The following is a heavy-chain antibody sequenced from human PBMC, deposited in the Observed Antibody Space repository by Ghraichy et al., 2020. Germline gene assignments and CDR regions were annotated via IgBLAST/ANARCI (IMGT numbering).Heavy chain of an antibody. CDR1: GFTVSSNY. CDR3: ARDRTLDY. V-gene: IGHV3-53*01. Sequence: GGSLRLSCAASGFTVSSNYMTWVRQAPGKGLEWVSIIYSGGSTYYADSVKGRFTISRDNSKNTLYLQMNSLRAEDTAVYYCARDRTLDYWGQGALVTVSS. J-gene: IGHJ4*02. CDR2: IYSGGST.